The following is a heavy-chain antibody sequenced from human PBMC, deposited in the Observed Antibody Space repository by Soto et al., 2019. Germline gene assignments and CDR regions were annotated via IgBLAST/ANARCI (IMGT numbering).Heavy chain of an antibody. J-gene: IGHJ6*02. CDR3: AREYSGYDPYGMDV. CDR2: IDPSDSST. V-gene: IGHV5-10-1*01. D-gene: IGHD5-12*01. Sequence: PGESLKISCDGSAYIFTNYWIIWVRQLPGKGLEYMGGIDPSDSSTNYSPSFQGHVTISADTSISTAYLQWASLTASDTAMYYCAREYSGYDPYGMDVWGQGTTVTVSS. CDR1: AYIFTNYW.